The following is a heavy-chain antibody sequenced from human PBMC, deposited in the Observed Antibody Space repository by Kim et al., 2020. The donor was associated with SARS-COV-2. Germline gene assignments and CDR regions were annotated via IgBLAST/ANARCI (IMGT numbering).Heavy chain of an antibody. Sequence: SETLSLVCTVSGGSISGYYWTWIRQSPVKGLEWIGYIYHSGSTIYNPSLQSRVTMSVDTSKDQFSLQLTSVTAADTAVYYCARERRVYSGYHHLSYFYYGLDVWGQGTTVSVPS. CDR3: ARERRVYSGYHHLSYFYYGLDV. V-gene: IGHV4-59*01. CDR1: GGSISGYY. CDR2: IYHSGST. J-gene: IGHJ6*02. D-gene: IGHD5-12*01.